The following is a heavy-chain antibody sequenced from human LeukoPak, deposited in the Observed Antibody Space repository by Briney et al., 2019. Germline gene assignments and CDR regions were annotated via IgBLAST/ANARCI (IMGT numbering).Heavy chain of an antibody. J-gene: IGHJ4*02. D-gene: IGHD5-18*01. V-gene: IGHV4-59*01. CDR2: IYYSGST. Sequence: SETLSLTCTVSGGSISSYYWSWIRQPPGKGLEWIGYIYYSGSTNYNPSLKSRVTISIDTSKNQFSLKLSSVTAADTAVYYCARVNDGHSYGQHPYYFDFWGQGTLVTVSS. CDR3: ARVNDGHSYGQHPYYFDF. CDR1: GGSISSYY.